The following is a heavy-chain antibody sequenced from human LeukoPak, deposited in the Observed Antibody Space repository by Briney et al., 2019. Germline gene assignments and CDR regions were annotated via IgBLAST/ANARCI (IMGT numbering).Heavy chain of an antibody. CDR2: ISSGGTYE. CDR3: ARDSTYYYDSGSSGPHYFDN. D-gene: IGHD3-10*01. Sequence: GGSLRLSCAASGLTFSNYAMHWVRQAPGKGLEWVSLISSGGTYEYYADSVKGRFTISRDNSKNTLYLQLNSLRAEDTAVYYRARDSTYYYDSGSSGPHYFDNWGQGTLVTVSS. CDR1: GLTFSNYA. V-gene: IGHV3-30*01. J-gene: IGHJ4*02.